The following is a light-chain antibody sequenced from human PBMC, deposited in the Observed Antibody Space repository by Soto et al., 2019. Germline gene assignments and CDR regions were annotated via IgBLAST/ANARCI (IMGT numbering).Light chain of an antibody. CDR3: QQYDTIPPV. CDR1: QGITNY. CDR2: DAS. V-gene: IGKV1-33*01. Sequence: DIQMTQSPSSLSASVGDRVAITCQASQGITNYLNWYQQKPGKAPKLLISDASNLEIGVPSRFSGGGSGTDFTFTISSLQPEDSGTYYCQQYDTIPPVFGGGTKVEIK. J-gene: IGKJ4*01.